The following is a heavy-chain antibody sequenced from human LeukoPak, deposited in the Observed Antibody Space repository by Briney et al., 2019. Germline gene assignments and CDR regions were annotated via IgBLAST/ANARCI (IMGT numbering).Heavy chain of an antibody. J-gene: IGHJ6*02. Sequence: SETLSLTCGVHGGSLRGHFWRWIRQPPGKGLEWIGDINHDGSTNYNPSLKSRVFMSVDTPLNQVSLRVTSVTATDTATYYCARGRYYDFWSGTMEGMDVWGQGTTVIVSS. V-gene: IGHV4-34*01. CDR2: INHDGST. D-gene: IGHD3-3*01. CDR1: GGSLRGHF. CDR3: ARGRYYDFWSGTMEGMDV.